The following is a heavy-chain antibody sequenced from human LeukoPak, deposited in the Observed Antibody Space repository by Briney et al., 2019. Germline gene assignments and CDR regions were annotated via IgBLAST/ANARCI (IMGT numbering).Heavy chain of an antibody. CDR2: IDRAGDT. Sequence: PGGSLRLSCAAAGFSFNAYDMHWVRQATGKGLEWVSYIDRAGDTYYAGSVKGRFTISREDAKNSLYLQMNSLGVGDAAVYYCARDSGGWGLAVWGQGTTVTVSS. CDR3: ARDSGGWGLAV. J-gene: IGHJ6*02. V-gene: IGHV3-13*04. D-gene: IGHD6-19*01. CDR1: GFSFNAYD.